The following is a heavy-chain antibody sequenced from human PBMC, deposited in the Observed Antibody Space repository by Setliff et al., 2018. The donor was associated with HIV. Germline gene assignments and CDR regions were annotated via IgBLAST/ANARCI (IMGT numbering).Heavy chain of an antibody. CDR3: TRGEAVAVPFDY. J-gene: IGHJ4*02. D-gene: IGHD6-19*01. V-gene: IGHV4-59*01. CDR2: IYYSGST. CDR1: GGSISSYY. Sequence: SETLSLTCTVSGGSISSYYWSWIRQPPGKGLDWVGSIYYSGSTNYNPSLKSRVTISVDTSKNQFSLKLSSVAAADTAVYYCTRGEAVAVPFDYWGQGTLVTVSS.